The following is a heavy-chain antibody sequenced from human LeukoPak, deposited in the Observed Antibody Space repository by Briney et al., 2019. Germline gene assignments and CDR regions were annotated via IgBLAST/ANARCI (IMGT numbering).Heavy chain of an antibody. CDR3: ARTNQDTAMVRVDYFDY. CDR1: GYTFTGYY. V-gene: IGHV1-2*02. J-gene: IGHJ4*02. Sequence: ASVKVSCKASGYTFTGYYMHWVRQAPGQGLEWMGWINPNSGGTNYAQKFQGRVTMTRDTSISTAYMELSSLRSEDTAVYYCARTNQDTAMVRVDYFDYWGQGTLVTVSS. CDR2: INPNSGGT. D-gene: IGHD5-18*01.